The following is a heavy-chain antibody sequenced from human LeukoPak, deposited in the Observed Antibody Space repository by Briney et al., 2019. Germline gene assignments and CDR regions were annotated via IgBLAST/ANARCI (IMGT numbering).Heavy chain of an antibody. CDR2: ISWDGGST. CDR3: ATDIMEGQWLGHFEY. V-gene: IGHV3-43D*03. CDR1: GFTFSSYA. D-gene: IGHD6-19*01. J-gene: IGHJ4*02. Sequence: GGSLRLSCAASGFTFSSYAMHWVRQAPGKGLEWVSLISWDGGSTYYADSVKGRFTISRDNSKNSLYLQMNSLRAEDTALYYCATDIMEGQWLGHFEYWGQGTLVTVSS.